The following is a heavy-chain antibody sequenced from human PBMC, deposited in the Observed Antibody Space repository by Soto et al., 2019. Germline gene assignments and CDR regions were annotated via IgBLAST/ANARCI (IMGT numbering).Heavy chain of an antibody. CDR2: ISYDGSNK. J-gene: IGHJ1*01. CDR1: GFTFSSYA. D-gene: IGHD6-13*01. Sequence: QVQLVESGGGVVQPGRSLRLSCAASGFTFSSYAMHWVRQAPGKGLEWVAVISYDGSNKYYADSVKGRFTISRDNSKNMXYLQMNSLRAEDTAVYYCARDRFNGQQLVRGYFQHWGQGTLVTVSS. V-gene: IGHV3-30-3*01. CDR3: ARDRFNGQQLVRGYFQH.